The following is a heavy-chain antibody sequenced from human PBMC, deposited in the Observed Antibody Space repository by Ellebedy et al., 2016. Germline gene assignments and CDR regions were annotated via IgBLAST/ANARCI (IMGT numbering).Heavy chain of an antibody. Sequence: GGSLRLXCATSGFTFSNYFMTWIRQAPGKGLEWVATISGGGDNTFFADSVKGRFTISRDNSKSTLYLQMNNLRVEDTALYYCRQGHYFDQWGQGALVTVSS. CDR3: RQGHYFDQ. V-gene: IGHV3-23*01. CDR1: GFTFSNYF. J-gene: IGHJ4*02. CDR2: ISGGGDNT.